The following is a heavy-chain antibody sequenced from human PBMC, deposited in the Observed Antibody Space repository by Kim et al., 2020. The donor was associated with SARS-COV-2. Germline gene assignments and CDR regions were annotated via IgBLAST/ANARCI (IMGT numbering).Heavy chain of an antibody. V-gene: IGHV3-11*04. D-gene: IGHD3-22*01. J-gene: IGHJ4*02. Sequence: STIYYADAVQGRYTTSSDNAKNALYLQMNSLRAEDTAVYYCAVVMTEFDYWGQGTLVTVSS. CDR3: AVVMTEFDY. CDR2: STI.